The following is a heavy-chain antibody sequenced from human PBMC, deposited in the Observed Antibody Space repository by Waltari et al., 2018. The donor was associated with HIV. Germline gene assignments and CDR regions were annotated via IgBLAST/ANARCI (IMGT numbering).Heavy chain of an antibody. Sequence: QVQLQQWCAGLLKPSEILSLTCAVYGASFSHYYRSWLRQPPGKGLEWIGEIDQRGRTKYSPSLKSRLTISVDTSKKQISLRLRSVTAADTAVYYCARPVDCSSTTCTGPFHVWGQGTLVTVSS. J-gene: IGHJ4*02. V-gene: IGHV4-34*02. D-gene: IGHD2-2*01. CDR1: GASFSHYY. CDR2: IDQRGRT. CDR3: ARPVDCSSTTCTGPFHV.